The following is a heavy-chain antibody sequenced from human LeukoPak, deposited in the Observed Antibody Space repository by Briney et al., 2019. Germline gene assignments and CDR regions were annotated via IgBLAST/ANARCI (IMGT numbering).Heavy chain of an antibody. V-gene: IGHV3-53*04. J-gene: IGHJ4*02. CDR1: GFTVSSNY. Sequence: GGSLRLSCAASGFTVSSNYMSWVRQAPGKGLEWVSVIYSGGSTYYAGSVKGRFTISRHNSKNTLYLQMNSLRAEDTAVYYCARHSSSGYSDYYFDYWGQGTLVTVSS. D-gene: IGHD6-19*01. CDR2: IYSGGST. CDR3: ARHSSSGYSDYYFDY.